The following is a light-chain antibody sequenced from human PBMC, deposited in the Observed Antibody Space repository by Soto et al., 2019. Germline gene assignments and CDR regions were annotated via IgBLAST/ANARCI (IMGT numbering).Light chain of an antibody. Sequence: EIVMTQSPATLSVSPGERATLSCRASQSVYRNVVWYQQKPGQPPRLLIYGTSTRATGIPARFSGSGSGTEFTLTISSLQSEDFAVYYCHQYNDWPRTFGQGTKVDIK. V-gene: IGKV3-15*01. CDR3: HQYNDWPRT. CDR1: QSVYRN. J-gene: IGKJ1*01. CDR2: GTS.